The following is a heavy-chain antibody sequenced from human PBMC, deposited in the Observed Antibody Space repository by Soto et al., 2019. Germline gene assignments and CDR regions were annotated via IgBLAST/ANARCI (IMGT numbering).Heavy chain of an antibody. J-gene: IGHJ4*02. Sequence: SETLSLTCPVSGCSISDYFRPWIRQPPVKGLEWIGYIYYSGRTNYNPSLKSRVSISVDTSKNHFSLQLRSVTAADTAVYYCARVGGDDFGDSGGFDYWGQGTLVTVSS. CDR2: IYYSGRT. D-gene: IGHD4-17*01. CDR1: GCSISDYF. CDR3: ARVGGDDFGDSGGFDY. V-gene: IGHV4-59*01.